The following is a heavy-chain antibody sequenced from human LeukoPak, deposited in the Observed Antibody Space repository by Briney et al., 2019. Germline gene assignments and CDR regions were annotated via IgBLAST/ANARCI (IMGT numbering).Heavy chain of an antibody. CDR3: ARDLGRFDP. Sequence: GGSLRLSCAASGFTFSSYWMNWARQAPGKGLEWVASINHNGNVNYYVDSVKGRFTISRDNAKNSLYLQMNSLRAEDTAVYYCARDLGRFDPWGQGTLVTVSS. CDR2: INHNGNVN. CDR1: GFTFSSYW. V-gene: IGHV3-7*01. J-gene: IGHJ5*02.